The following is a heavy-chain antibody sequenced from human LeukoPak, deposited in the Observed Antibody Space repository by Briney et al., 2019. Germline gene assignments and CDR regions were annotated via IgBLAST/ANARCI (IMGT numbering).Heavy chain of an antibody. CDR3: ARDSGGNSDY. CDR2: INSDGSST. J-gene: IGHJ4*02. D-gene: IGHD2-15*01. V-gene: IGHV3-74*01. Sequence: GGSLRLSCAASGFTFSSYWMHWVRQAPGMGLVWVSRINSDGSSTSYADSVKGRFTISRDNAKNTLYLQMNSLRAEDTAVYYCARDSGGNSDYWGQGTLVTVSS. CDR1: GFTFSSYW.